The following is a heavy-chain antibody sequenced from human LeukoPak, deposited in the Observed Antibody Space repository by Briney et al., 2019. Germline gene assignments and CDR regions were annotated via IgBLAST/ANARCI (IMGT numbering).Heavy chain of an antibody. CDR2: INHSGST. D-gene: IGHD6-19*01. CDR1: GGSFSGYY. V-gene: IGHV4-34*01. CDR3: ARGPYSSGWPDY. Sequence: TSETLSLTCAVYGGSFSGYYWSWIRQPPGKGLEWIGEINHSGSTNYNPSLKSRVTISVDTSKNQFSLKLSSVTAADTAVYYCARGPYSSGWPDYWGQGTLVTVPS. J-gene: IGHJ4*02.